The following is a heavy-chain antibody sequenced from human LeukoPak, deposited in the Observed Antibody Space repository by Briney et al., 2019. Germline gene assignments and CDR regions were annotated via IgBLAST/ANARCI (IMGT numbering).Heavy chain of an antibody. CDR1: GFTVSSNY. Sequence: GGSLRLSCAASGFTVSSNYMSWVRQAPGKGLELVSVIYNDGSTFYADSVRGRFTVSRDNSKNTLYLQMNSLRAEDTAVYYCARGYSSPDYWGQGTLVTVSS. V-gene: IGHV3-66*01. CDR3: ARGYSSPDY. J-gene: IGHJ4*02. D-gene: IGHD6-13*01. CDR2: IYNDGST.